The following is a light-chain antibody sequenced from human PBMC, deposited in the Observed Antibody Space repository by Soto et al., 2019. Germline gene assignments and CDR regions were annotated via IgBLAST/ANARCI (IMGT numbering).Light chain of an antibody. Sequence: DIKITQSPSSVSASVGDAVTITCRASQAVSTWLAWYQQKPGGAPKLLIYAASTLQSGVPSRFSGSGSGTDFTLTILSLQPEDFATYYCQQGASCPRTFGGGTKVDI. CDR1: QAVSTW. CDR3: QQGASCPRT. CDR2: AAS. J-gene: IGKJ4*01. V-gene: IGKV1-12*01.